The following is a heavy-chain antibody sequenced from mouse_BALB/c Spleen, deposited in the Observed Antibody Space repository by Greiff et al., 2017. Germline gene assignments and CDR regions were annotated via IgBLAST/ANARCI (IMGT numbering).Heavy chain of an antibody. Sequence: QVQLKESGPGLVQPSQSLSITCTVSGFSLTSYGVHWVRQSPGKGLEWLGVIWSGGSTDYNAAFISRLSISKDNSKSQVFFKMNSLQANDTAIYYCAREGILLRLRDAMDYWGQGTSVTVSS. D-gene: IGHD1-2*01. CDR1: GFSLTSYG. CDR2: IWSGGST. V-gene: IGHV2-2*02. J-gene: IGHJ4*01. CDR3: AREGILLRLRDAMDY.